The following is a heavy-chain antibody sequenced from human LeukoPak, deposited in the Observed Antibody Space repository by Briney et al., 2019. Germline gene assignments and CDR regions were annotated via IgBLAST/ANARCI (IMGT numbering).Heavy chain of an antibody. CDR1: GFSVSGYW. CDR3: ARVSPYRVARLGALDI. D-gene: IGHD3-16*02. CDR2: INSDGTTT. V-gene: IGHV3-74*01. J-gene: IGHJ3*02. Sequence: PGGSLRLSCAASGFSVSGYWMHWVHQAPGKGLVWVSRINSDGTTTDYADSVKGRVTVSRDNGRNTVYLQMSSLRADDTAIYYCARVSPYRVARLGALDIWGQGTKVTVSS.